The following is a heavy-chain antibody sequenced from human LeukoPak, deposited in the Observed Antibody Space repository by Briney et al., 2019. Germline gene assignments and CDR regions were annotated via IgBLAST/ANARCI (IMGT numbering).Heavy chain of an antibody. Sequence: PSETLSLTCTVSGGSISSYYWSWIRQPPGKGLEWIGYIYYSGSTNYNPSLKSRVTISVDTSKNQFSLKLSSVTAADTAVYYCARGGRRQQLPYMDVWGKGTTVTVSS. CDR3: ARGGRRQQLPYMDV. D-gene: IGHD6-13*01. V-gene: IGHV4-59*01. CDR2: IYYSGST. CDR1: GGSISSYY. J-gene: IGHJ6*03.